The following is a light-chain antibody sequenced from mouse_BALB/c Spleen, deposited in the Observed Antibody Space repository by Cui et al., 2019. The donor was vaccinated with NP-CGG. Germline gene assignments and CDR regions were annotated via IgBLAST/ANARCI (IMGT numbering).Light chain of an antibody. CDR3: ALWYSNHWV. CDR2: GTN. V-gene: IGLV1*01. Sequence: QAVVNQEYAITTSLGETVTLTGRSSTGAVTTSNYANWVQEKPDHLFTGLIGGTNNRAPGVPARFSGSLIGDKAALTITGAQTEDEAIYFCALWYSNHWVFGGGTKLTVL. CDR1: TGAVTTSNY. J-gene: IGLJ1*01.